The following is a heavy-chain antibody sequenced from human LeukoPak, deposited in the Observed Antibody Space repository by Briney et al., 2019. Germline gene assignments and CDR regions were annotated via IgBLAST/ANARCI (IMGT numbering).Heavy chain of an antibody. V-gene: IGHV4-59*08. J-gene: IGHJ5*02. D-gene: IGHD3-10*01. Sequence: SETLSLTCTVSGGSISSYYWGWIRQPPGKGLEWIGYIYYSGSTNYNPSLKSRVTISVDTSKNQFSLKLSSVTATDTAVYYCASMRITMVRGVPNNWFDPWGQGTLVTVSS. CDR3: ASMRITMVRGVPNNWFDP. CDR1: GGSISSYY. CDR2: IYYSGST.